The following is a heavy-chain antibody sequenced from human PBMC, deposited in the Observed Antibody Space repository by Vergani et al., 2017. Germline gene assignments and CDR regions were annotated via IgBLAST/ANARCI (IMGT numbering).Heavy chain of an antibody. CDR1: GGTFSSYT. CDR2: IIPILGIA. Sequence: QVQLVQSGAEVKKPGSSVKVSCKASGGTFSSYTISWVRQAPGQGLEWMGRIIPILGIANYAQKFQGRVTITADKSTSTAYMELSSLRSEDTAVYYCARAAAAVPGRFDPWGQGTLVTVSS. CDR3: ARAAAAVPGRFDP. J-gene: IGHJ5*02. V-gene: IGHV1-69*02. D-gene: IGHD6-13*01.